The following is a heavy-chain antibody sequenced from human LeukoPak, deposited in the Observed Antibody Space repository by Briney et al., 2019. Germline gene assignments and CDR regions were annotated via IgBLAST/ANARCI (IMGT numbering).Heavy chain of an antibody. J-gene: IGHJ4*02. CDR2: INAGNGNT. CDR1: GYTFTSYA. V-gene: IGHV1-3*01. Sequence: ASVKVSCKASGYTFTSYAMHWVRQAPGQRLEWMGWINAGNGNTKYSQKFQGRVTITRDTSASTAYMELSSLRSEDTAVYYCARDRQHGDYSFDYWGQGTLVTVSS. CDR3: ARDRQHGDYSFDY. D-gene: IGHD4-17*01.